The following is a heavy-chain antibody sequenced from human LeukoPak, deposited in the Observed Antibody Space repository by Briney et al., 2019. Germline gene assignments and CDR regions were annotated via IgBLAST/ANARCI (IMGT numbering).Heavy chain of an antibody. V-gene: IGHV3-23*01. CDR1: GFTFSTYA. Sequence: PGGSLRLSCAASGFTFSTYAMSWVRQAPGKGLEWVSGISDSDSGTYYADSVKGRFTISRDNSKNTLYLQMNSLRAEDTAVYYCAKGYGYSSSWTSNYCFYGLDVWGQGTTVTVSS. D-gene: IGHD6-13*01. CDR2: ISDSDSGT. CDR3: AKGYGYSSSWTSNYCFYGLDV. J-gene: IGHJ6*02.